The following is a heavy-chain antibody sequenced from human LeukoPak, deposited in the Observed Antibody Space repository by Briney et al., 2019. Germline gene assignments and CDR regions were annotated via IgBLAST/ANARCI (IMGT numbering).Heavy chain of an antibody. CDR1: GFTFSSYG. CDR3: AREVSV. J-gene: IGHJ6*04. D-gene: IGHD1-14*01. V-gene: IGHV3-NL1*01. Sequence: GGSLRLSCAASGFTFSSYGMHWVRQAPGKGLQWVSLIYSGGSTYCADSVKGRFTISRDNSKNTLYLQMNSLRVEDTAVYYCAREVSVWGKGTTVTVSS. CDR2: IYSGGST.